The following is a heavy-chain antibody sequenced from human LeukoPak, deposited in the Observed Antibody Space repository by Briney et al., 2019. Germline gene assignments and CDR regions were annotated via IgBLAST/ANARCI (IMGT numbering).Heavy chain of an antibody. CDR2: INPNSGGR. CDR1: GCTFTGYY. D-gene: IGHD3-22*01. Sequence: SVKVSCKASGCTFTGYYMHWVRQAPGQRLEWMGWINPNSGGRNYAQKFQGRVTMTRDTSISTAYMALSRLRSDDTAVYYCARDLGYYDSSGSFDYWGQGTLVTVSS. CDR3: ARDLGYYDSSGSFDY. V-gene: IGHV1-2*02. J-gene: IGHJ4*02.